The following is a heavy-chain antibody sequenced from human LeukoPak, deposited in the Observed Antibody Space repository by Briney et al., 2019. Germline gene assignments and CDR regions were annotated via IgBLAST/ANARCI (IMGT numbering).Heavy chain of an antibody. CDR2: IYTSGST. V-gene: IGHV4-4*07. CDR3: ARGYYGSGSYYN. J-gene: IGHJ4*02. CDR1: GGSISSYY. Sequence: SETVSLTCTVSGGSISSYYWSWIRQPAGKGLEWIGRIYTSGSTNYNPSLKSRVTISVDTSKNQFSLKLSSVTAADTAVYYCARGYYGSGSYYNWGQGTLVTVSS. D-gene: IGHD3-10*01.